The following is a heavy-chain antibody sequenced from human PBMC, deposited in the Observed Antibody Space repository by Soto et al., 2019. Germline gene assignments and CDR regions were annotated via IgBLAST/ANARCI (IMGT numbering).Heavy chain of an antibody. V-gene: IGHV4-59*08. CDR1: CGSFRPYF. J-gene: IGHJ4*02. CDR2: AYYDGNT. Sequence: PSETLSLTCTVSCGSFRPYFWSWIRQSPALGLEWIGYAYYDGNTKYNPSLRSRVVISIDNSKNQLSLSLMSVTAADTAVYYCARQGPSRPFDYWGQGVLVTVSS. D-gene: IGHD6-13*01. CDR3: ARQGPSRPFDY.